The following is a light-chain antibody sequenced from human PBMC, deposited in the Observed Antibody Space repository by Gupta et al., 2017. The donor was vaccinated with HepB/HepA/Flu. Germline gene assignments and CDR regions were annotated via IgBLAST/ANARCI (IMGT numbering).Light chain of an antibody. CDR3: QQATSFPRT. V-gene: IGKV1-12*01. CDR2: GAS. Sequence: DIQMTQSPSSVSASVGDSVTITCRASRGISTWLVWYQQKPGEPPKFLVYGASNLQSGVPSRFSGSGSGTDFTLTINSLQPEDFATHFCQQATSFPRTFGQGTKVEI. CDR1: RGISTW. J-gene: IGKJ1*01.